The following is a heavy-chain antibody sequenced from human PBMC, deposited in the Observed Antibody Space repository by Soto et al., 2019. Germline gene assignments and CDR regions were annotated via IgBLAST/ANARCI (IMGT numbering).Heavy chain of an antibody. CDR3: ASKADDYGDYWSWFDP. CDR1: GGSISSSNW. CDR2: IYHSGST. D-gene: IGHD4-17*01. J-gene: IGHJ5*02. Sequence: KSSETLSLTCAVSGGSISSSNWWSWVRQPPGKGLEWIGEIYHSGSTNYNPPLKSRVTISVDKSKNQFSLKLSSVTAADTAVYYCASKADDYGDYWSWFDPWGQGTLVTVSS. V-gene: IGHV4-4*02.